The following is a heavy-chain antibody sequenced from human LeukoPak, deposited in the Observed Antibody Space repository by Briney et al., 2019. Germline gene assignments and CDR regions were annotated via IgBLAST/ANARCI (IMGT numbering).Heavy chain of an antibody. D-gene: IGHD3-10*01. V-gene: IGHV3-74*01. CDR2: ITSDGSST. CDR1: GFTFISTW. CDR3: ARDRYYIFDY. J-gene: IGHJ4*02. Sequence: GGSLRLSCEASGFTFISTWMNWVRHGPGKGLEWVSRITSDGSSTIYADSVKGRFTISGDNAKSTVYLQMNSLRAEDTAVYFCARDRYYIFDYWGQGAPVTVSS.